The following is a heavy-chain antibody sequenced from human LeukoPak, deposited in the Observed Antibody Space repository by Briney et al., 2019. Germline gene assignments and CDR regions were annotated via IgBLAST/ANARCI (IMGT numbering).Heavy chain of an antibody. CDR3: ARDPIDY. Sequence: HPGGSLRLSCAASGFTVSSNYMSWVRQAPGKGLEWVSYISGSGSIMYYSDSVKARFTTSRDNAQNSLYLQMNSLRAEDTAVYYCARDPIDYWGQGTLVTVSS. J-gene: IGHJ4*02. V-gene: IGHV3-48*03. CDR2: ISGSGSIM. CDR1: GFTVSSNY.